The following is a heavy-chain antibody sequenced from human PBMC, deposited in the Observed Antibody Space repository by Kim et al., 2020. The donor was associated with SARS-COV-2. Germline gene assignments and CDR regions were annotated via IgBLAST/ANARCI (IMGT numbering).Heavy chain of an antibody. CDR1: GFTINNYE. V-gene: IGHV3-48*03. CDR2: IGTSGTSA. J-gene: IGHJ4*02. CDR3: ARETLSCGGDCLDY. Sequence: GGSLRLSCTASGFTINNYEFNWVRQAPGKGLEWLSYIGTSGTSAYYAPSVTGRFTVSRDNTENSVYLQISSLRAEDTAIYYCARETLSCGGDCLDYWGQGTLVTVSS. D-gene: IGHD2-21*02.